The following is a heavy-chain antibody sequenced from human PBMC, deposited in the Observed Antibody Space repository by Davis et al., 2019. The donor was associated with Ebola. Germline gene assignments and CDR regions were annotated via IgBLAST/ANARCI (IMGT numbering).Heavy chain of an antibody. D-gene: IGHD3-22*01. Sequence: PGGSLRLSCAASGFTFSSYGMHWVRQAPGKGLEWVAVIWYDGSNKYYADSVKGRFTISRDNSKNTLYLQMNSLRAEDTAVYYCARDYYDSSGSWYFDLWGRGTLVTVSS. J-gene: IGHJ2*01. CDR3: ARDYYDSSGSWYFDL. CDR2: IWYDGSNK. CDR1: GFTFSSYG. V-gene: IGHV3-33*01.